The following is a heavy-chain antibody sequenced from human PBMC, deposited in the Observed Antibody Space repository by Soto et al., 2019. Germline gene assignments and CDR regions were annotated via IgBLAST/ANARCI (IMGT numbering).Heavy chain of an antibody. J-gene: IGHJ5*01. D-gene: IGHD2-15*01. Sequence: GGSLRLSCAASGLPFRGYAMHWVRQAPGKGLEWVASISHDGTERYNGDLVKGRFTISRDDSENTLSLQMNSLTAEDTAVYSCARVGFGFNLGGGFDSWGQGTLVTVSS. CDR1: GLPFRGYA. CDR3: ARVGFGFNLGGGFDS. CDR2: ISHDGTER. V-gene: IGHV3-30*04.